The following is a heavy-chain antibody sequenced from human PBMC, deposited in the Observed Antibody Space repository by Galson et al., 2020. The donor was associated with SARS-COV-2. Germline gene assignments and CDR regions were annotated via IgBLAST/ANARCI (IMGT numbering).Heavy chain of an antibody. J-gene: IGHJ4*02. CDR1: GGSIISRGYY. V-gene: IGHV4-30-4*01. CDR2: IHHSGST. D-gene: IGHD3-10*01. CDR3: ARGDQLLTAPFDY. Sequence: SETLSLTCTVSGGSIISRGYYWNWIRQLPGRTLEWIGYIHHSGSTTAHPSLKSRVIISLDTSANQFSLNLSSVTAADTAVYYCARGDQLLTAPFDYWGQGSLVTVSS.